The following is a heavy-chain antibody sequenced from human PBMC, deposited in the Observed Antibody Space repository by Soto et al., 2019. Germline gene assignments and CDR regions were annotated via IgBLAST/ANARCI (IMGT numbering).Heavy chain of an antibody. CDR1: GYTFSSYA. CDR2: ISYDGGNK. Sequence: QVQLVESGGGVVQPGRSLRRSCSASGYTFSSYAMHWVRQAPGKGLEWVAAISYDGGNKYYADSLMGRFTISRDNSKTTLYLQMNSLRAEDTAVYYCAKDLVVVVNFYYGWAVLGPGTTVTVSS. CDR3: AKDLVVVVNFYYGWAV. J-gene: IGHJ6*02. D-gene: IGHD3-22*01. V-gene: IGHV3-30*18.